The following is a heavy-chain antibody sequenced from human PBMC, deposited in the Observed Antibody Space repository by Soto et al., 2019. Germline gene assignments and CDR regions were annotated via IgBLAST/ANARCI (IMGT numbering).Heavy chain of an antibody. CDR1: GFTFSSYG. CDR2: ISYDGSNK. D-gene: IGHD3-10*01. CDR3: AMASITMVRGVTTYYFDY. J-gene: IGHJ4*02. Sequence: QVQLVESGGGVVQPGRSLRLSCAASGFTFSSYGMHWVRQAPGKGLEWVAVISYDGSNKYYADSVKGRFTISRDNSKNPLYLQMNSLSAEDTAVYYCAMASITMVRGVTTYYFDYWGQGTLVTVSS. V-gene: IGHV3-30*03.